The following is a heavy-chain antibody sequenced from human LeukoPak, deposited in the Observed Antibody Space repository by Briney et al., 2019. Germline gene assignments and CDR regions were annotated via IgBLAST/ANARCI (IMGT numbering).Heavy chain of an antibody. V-gene: IGHV3-73*01. CDR2: IKTKAANYAT. CDR1: ALTFCVTA. J-gene: IGHJ6*03. Sequence: GGSLKLYCSAYALTFCVTAIVWLPQASGKGRMGVVRIKTKAANYATAYAASVKARFTTSRDDSTNTAYLQMNSLKTEATAVYYCTHQAYYYNADVWGKGTTVT. CDR3: THQAYYYNADV.